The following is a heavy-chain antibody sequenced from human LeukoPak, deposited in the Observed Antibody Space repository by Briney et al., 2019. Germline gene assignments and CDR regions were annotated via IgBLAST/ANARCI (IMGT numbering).Heavy chain of an antibody. Sequence: NASETLSLTCTVSGGSISSYYWSWIRQPPGKGLEWIGYIYYSGSTNYNPSLKSRVTISVDTSKNQFSRKLSSVTAADTAVYYCARVRRGPYGDGFDYWGQGTLVTVSS. D-gene: IGHD4-17*01. V-gene: IGHV4-59*01. CDR1: GGSISSYY. J-gene: IGHJ4*02. CDR3: ARVRRGPYGDGFDY. CDR2: IYYSGST.